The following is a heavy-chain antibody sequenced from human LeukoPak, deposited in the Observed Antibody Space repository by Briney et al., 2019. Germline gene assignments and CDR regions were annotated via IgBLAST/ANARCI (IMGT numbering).Heavy chain of an antibody. J-gene: IGHJ4*02. CDR3: ARLEYYYVSGNYYKLFDY. D-gene: IGHD3-10*01. V-gene: IGHV3-48*02. Sequence: GGSLRLSCAASGFTFSSYSMNWVRQAPGKGLEWVSDISSSGSTIYFADSVKGRFTISRDNAKNSLYLQMNSLRDEDTAVYYCARLEYYYVSGNYYKLFDYWGQGSLVTVSS. CDR2: ISSSGSTI. CDR1: GFTFSSYS.